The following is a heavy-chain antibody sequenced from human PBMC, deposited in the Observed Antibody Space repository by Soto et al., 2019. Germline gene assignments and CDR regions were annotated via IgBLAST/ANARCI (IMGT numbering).Heavy chain of an antibody. V-gene: IGHV4-30-2*01. Sequence: SETLCQTCAVADGSISGGGYSWSWIRQPPGKGLEWIGYIYHSGSTYYNPSLKSRLTISIDTSKKQFSLRLTSVTAADTAVYYCATYDSSGLVFWGQGTLVTVSS. CDR1: DGSISGGGYS. CDR3: ATYDSSGLVF. CDR2: IYHSGST. D-gene: IGHD3-22*01. J-gene: IGHJ4*02.